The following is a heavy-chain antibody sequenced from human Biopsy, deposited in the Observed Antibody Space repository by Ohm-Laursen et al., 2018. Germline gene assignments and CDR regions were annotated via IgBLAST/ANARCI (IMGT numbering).Heavy chain of an antibody. D-gene: IGHD3-16*01. CDR1: RDSISNYY. CDR3: ARDSRGGHLNTTLITGKNLDS. Sequence: SETLSLTWTVSRDSISNYYWTWIRQSPGKGLEWIEYIYYTGSTNYNPSVKSRVTISVDTSKNQFSLKLNSVTAADTAVYFCARDSRGGHLNTTLITGKNLDSWGQGILVTVSS. CDR2: IYYTGST. V-gene: IGHV4-59*01. J-gene: IGHJ4*02.